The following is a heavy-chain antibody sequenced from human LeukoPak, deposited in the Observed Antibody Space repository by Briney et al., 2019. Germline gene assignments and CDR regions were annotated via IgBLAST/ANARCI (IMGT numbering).Heavy chain of an antibody. D-gene: IGHD2-2*02. J-gene: IGHJ5*02. CDR2: IKQDGSEK. CDR3: ARGTYMSPNWFDP. Sequence: GGSLRLSCAASGFTFSTSWMSWIRQGPVKVLEWVASIKQDGSEKYYVDSVKGRFTISRDDAKNSLYLQMSSLRAEDTAVYYCARGTYMSPNWFDPWGRGTLVTVSS. V-gene: IGHV3-7*01. CDR1: GFTFSTSW.